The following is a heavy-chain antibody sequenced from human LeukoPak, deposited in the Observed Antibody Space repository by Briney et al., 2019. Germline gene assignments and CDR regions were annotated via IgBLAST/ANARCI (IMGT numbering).Heavy chain of an antibody. CDR2: INHSGST. CDR3: ARVNKAWWLRERNWFDP. V-gene: IGHV4-34*01. J-gene: IGHJ5*02. CDR1: GGSFSGYY. Sequence: SETLSLTCAVYGGSFSGYYWSWIRQPPGKGLEWIGEINHSGSTNYNPSLKSRVTISVDTSKNQFSLKLSSVTAADTAVYYCARVNKAWWLRERNWFDPWGQGTLVTVSS. D-gene: IGHD5-12*01.